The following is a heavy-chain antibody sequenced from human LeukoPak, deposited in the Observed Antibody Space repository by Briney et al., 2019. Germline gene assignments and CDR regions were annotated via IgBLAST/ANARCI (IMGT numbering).Heavy chain of an antibody. V-gene: IGHV3-21*01. Sequence: GGSLRLSCATSGFTFADYSMNWVRQAPGKGLEWVSSISSSSSYIYYADSVKGRFTISRDNARNSLFLQMNSLRAEDTAVYYCARGGRSTYFDWSPDYWGQGTLVTVSS. J-gene: IGHJ4*02. CDR1: GFTFADYS. CDR2: ISSSSSYI. CDR3: ARGGRSTYFDWSPDY. D-gene: IGHD3-9*01.